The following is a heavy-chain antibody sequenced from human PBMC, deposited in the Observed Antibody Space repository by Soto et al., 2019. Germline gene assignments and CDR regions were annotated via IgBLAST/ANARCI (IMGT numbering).Heavy chain of an antibody. CDR3: AKDLIPYCDDSSGYYDAFDI. CDR1: GFTFSSYA. CDR2: ISGSGGST. J-gene: IGHJ3*02. Sequence: GGSLRLSCAASGFTFSSYAMSWVRQAPGKGLEWVSAISGSGGSTYYADSVKGRVTISRDNSKNTLYLQMNSLRAEDTAVYYCAKDLIPYCDDSSGYYDAFDIWGQGTMVTVSS. V-gene: IGHV3-23*01. D-gene: IGHD3-22*01.